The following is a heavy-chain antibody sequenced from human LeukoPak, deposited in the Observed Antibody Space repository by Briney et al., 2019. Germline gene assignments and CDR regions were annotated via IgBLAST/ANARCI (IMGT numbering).Heavy chain of an antibody. CDR3: AKGYYYYGSGSYKSDAFDI. J-gene: IGHJ3*02. D-gene: IGHD3-10*01. CDR2: ISGSGGST. Sequence: PGGSLRLSCAASGSTSSSYAMSWVRQAPGKGLEWVSAISGSGGSTYYADSVKGRFTISRDNSKNTLYLQMNSLRAEDTAVYYCAKGYYYYGSGSYKSDAFDIWGQGTMVTVSS. CDR1: GSTSSSYA. V-gene: IGHV3-23*01.